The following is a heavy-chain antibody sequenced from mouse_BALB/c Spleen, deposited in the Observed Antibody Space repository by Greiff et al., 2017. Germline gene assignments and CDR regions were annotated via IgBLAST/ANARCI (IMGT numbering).Heavy chain of an antibody. D-gene: IGHD3-3*01. Sequence: QVQLKQSGPELVKPGASVRISCKASGYTFASYYIHWVKQRPGQGLEWIGWIYPGNVNTKYNEKFKGKATLTADKSSSTAYMQLSSLTSEDSAVYFCAREGTGYAMDYWGQGTSVTVSS. V-gene: IGHV1S56*01. CDR3: AREGTGYAMDY. J-gene: IGHJ4*01. CDR1: GYTFASYY. CDR2: IYPGNVNT.